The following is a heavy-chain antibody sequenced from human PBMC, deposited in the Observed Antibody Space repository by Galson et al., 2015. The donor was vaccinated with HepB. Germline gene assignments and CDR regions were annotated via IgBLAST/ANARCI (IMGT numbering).Heavy chain of an antibody. V-gene: IGHV6-1*01. J-gene: IGHJ4*02. CDR3: ARVRWGGSYFSDRYYFDY. Sequence: CAISGDSVSSNSAAWNWIRQSPSRGLEWLGRTYYRSKWYNDYAVSVKSRITINPDTSKNQFSLQLNSVTPEDTAVYYCARVRWGGSYFSDRYYFDYWGQGTLVTVSS. CDR2: TYYRSKWYN. CDR1: GDSVSSNSAA. D-gene: IGHD1-26*01.